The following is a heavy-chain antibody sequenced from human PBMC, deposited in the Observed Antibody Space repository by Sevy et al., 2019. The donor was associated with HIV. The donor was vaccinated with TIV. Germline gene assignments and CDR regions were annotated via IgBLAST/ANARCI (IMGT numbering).Heavy chain of an antibody. CDR1: GFTVNSNY. CDR3: ARGKSGYGYALNY. D-gene: IGHD5-18*01. J-gene: IGHJ4*02. Sequence: GGSLRLSCAASGFTVNSNYMTWVRQAPGKGLEGVSVIHNDDTTYHADSVKDRFTISRDNFKNTLYLHMSSLRAGDTAVYYCARGKSGYGYALNYWGQGTLVTVSS. V-gene: IGHV3-66*01. CDR2: IHNDDTT.